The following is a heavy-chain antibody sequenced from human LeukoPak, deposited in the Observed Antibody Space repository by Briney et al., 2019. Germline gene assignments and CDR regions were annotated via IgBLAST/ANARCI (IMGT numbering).Heavy chain of an antibody. Sequence: GGSLRLSCAASGFTFSSYEMNWVRQAPGKGLEWVSSISSSSSHIYYADSVKGRFTISRDNAKNSPYLQMYSLRAEDTAVYYCARVKEASAFDIWGQGTMITVSS. CDR3: ARVKEASAFDI. CDR1: GFTFSSYE. V-gene: IGHV3-21*01. D-gene: IGHD5-12*01. J-gene: IGHJ3*02. CDR2: ISSSSSHI.